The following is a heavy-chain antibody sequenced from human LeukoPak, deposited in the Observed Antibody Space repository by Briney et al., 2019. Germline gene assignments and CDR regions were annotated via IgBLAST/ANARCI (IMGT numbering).Heavy chain of an antibody. J-gene: IGHJ4*02. CDR3: ARVGSNQWLDY. Sequence: GSLRLSCAASRFTLSSYSMNWVRQAPGKGLEWVSYISGGSSTIYNADSVKGRFTISRDNAKNLLYLLMDTLRAEDTAVYYCARVGSNQWLDYWGQGTLVTVSS. D-gene: IGHD6-19*01. V-gene: IGHV3-48*01. CDR2: ISGGSSTI. CDR1: RFTLSSYS.